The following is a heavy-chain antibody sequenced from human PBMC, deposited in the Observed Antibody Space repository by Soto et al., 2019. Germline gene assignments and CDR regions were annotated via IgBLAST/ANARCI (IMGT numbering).Heavy chain of an antibody. J-gene: IGHJ5*02. V-gene: IGHV4-30-4*08. Sequence: SETLSLTCTVSGGSITSGDYHWSWIRQPPRKGLEWIGYIFNSGTGNAYYNPSLKSRVTISIDTSKNQFSLRLSSVTATDTAVYYCARAIVVMSAIDWLDPWGQGALVTVYS. CDR2: IFNSGTGNA. CDR1: GGSITSGDYH. CDR3: ARAIVVMSAIDWLDP. D-gene: IGHD2-21*01.